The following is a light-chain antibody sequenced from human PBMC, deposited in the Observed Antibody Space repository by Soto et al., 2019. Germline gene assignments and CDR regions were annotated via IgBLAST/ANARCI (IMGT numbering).Light chain of an antibody. Sequence: DIQMTQSPSSLSASVGDRVTISCRASQSLNTYLNWYQQKPGKAPNLLIYAASNLQSGVPSRFSGSGSGTDFTLTISSLQPEDVATYYCQQSYSTPVTFGQGNKV. CDR2: AAS. J-gene: IGKJ1*01. CDR3: QQSYSTPVT. CDR1: QSLNTY. V-gene: IGKV1-39*01.